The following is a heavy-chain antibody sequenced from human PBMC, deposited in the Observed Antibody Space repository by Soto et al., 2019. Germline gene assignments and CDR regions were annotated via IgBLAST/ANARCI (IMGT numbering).Heavy chain of an antibody. D-gene: IGHD2-8*02. V-gene: IGHV3-9*01. Sequence: EVQVVESGGGLVQPGRSLRLSCAASGFSFDDYAMHWVRQAPGKGLEWVSGISWNSGTIGYADSVKGRFTISRDNAKNPLYLQMNSLGAEDTALYYCAKSTGGTANGMGVWGQGTTVTVSS. J-gene: IGHJ6*02. CDR3: AKSTGGTANGMGV. CDR1: GFSFDDYA. CDR2: ISWNSGTI.